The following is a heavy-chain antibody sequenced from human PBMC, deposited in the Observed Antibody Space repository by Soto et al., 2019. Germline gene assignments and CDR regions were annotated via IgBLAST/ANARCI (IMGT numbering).Heavy chain of an antibody. V-gene: IGHV5-51*01. Sequence: GESLKISSTGSGYRFTSYWIGWVRQMPGKGLEWMGIIYPGDSDTRYSPSFQGQVTISADKPISTAYLQWSSLKASDTSMYYCARRTRAAMAWLHPWGQGALVTVSS. J-gene: IGHJ5*02. CDR2: IYPGDSDT. CDR3: ARRTRAAMAWLHP. CDR1: GYRFTSYW. D-gene: IGHD5-18*01.